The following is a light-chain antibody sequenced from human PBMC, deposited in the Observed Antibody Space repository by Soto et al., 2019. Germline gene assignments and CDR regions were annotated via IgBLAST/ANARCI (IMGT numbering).Light chain of an antibody. CDR1: ESISSW. Sequence: DIQMTQSPSTLSASVGDRVTITCRASESISSWLAWDQQKPGKAPKVLIHDASSLESGVPSRFSGSKSGTECPLPISSLQPDDFATYYGQQYISYPFTFGPGTKVDI. J-gene: IGKJ3*01. CDR3: QQYISYPFT. CDR2: DAS. V-gene: IGKV1-5*01.